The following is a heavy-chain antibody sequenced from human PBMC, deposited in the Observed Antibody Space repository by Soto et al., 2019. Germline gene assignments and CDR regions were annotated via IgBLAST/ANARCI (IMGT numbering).Heavy chain of an antibody. J-gene: IGHJ6*02. CDR2: IYYSGST. D-gene: IGHD6-19*01. CDR1: GGSISSYY. Sequence: SETLSLTCTVSGGSISSYYWSWIRQPPGKGLEWIGYIYYSGSTNYNPSLKSRVTISVDTSKNQFSLKLSSVTAADTAVYYCARVSGSGRSYYYYGMDAWGHGTPGTAP. CDR3: ARVSGSGRSYYYYGMDA. V-gene: IGHV4-59*01.